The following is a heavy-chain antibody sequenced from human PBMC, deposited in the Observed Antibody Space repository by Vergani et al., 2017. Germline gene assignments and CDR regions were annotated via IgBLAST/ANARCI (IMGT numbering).Heavy chain of an antibody. D-gene: IGHD3-22*01. CDR2: IHPADSDT. CDR1: VYIFTNYW. V-gene: IGHV5-51*01. J-gene: IGHJ4*02. Sequence: EVQLVQSGAEVKKPGESLNISCQISVYIFTNYWICWVRQLPGKGLEWMGIIHPADSDTRYSPSFQGQVTISVDKSISTAYLQRSSLRASDSAMYYCARLYGRDSSGSKYFDYWGQGTLVTVSS. CDR3: ARLYGRDSSGSKYFDY.